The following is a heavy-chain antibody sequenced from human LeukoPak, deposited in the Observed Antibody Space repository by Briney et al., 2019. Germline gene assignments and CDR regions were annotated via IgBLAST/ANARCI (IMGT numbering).Heavy chain of an antibody. J-gene: IGHJ4*02. CDR3: AKDLPVAYFDY. Sequence: GGSLRLSCAASGFTFSSFGMHWVRQAPGKGLEWVAFIRNDGDIKYYADSVKGRFTIPRDNSKNTLYLQMNSLRAEDTAVYYCAKDLPVAYFDYWGQGTLVTVSS. D-gene: IGHD2-2*01. CDR2: IRNDGDIK. CDR1: GFTFSSFG. V-gene: IGHV3-30*02.